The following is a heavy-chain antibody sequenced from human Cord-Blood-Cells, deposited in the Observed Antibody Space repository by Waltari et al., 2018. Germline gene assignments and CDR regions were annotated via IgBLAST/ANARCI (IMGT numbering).Heavy chain of an antibody. CDR1: GYTFTSYY. Sequence: QVQLVQSGAEVKKPGASVKVSCKASGYTFTSYYMHWVRQAPGQGLEWMGIINPSGGSTSYAQKFQGRVTMTRDTSTSTVYMELSSLRSEDTAVYYCASVYCSGGSCYSFDYWGQGTLVTVSS. CDR2: INPSGGST. J-gene: IGHJ4*02. CDR3: ASVYCSGGSCYSFDY. V-gene: IGHV1-46*01. D-gene: IGHD2-15*01.